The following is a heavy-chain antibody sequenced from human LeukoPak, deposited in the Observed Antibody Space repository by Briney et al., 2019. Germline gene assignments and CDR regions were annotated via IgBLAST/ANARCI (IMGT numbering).Heavy chain of an antibody. CDR2: MYSDGNT. V-gene: IGHV3-53*01. Sequence: PGGSLRLSCAASGFIVSSNYMSWVRQAPGKGLEWVSVMYSDGNTYYADSVKGRFTISRDNSKNTLYLQMNSLRAEDTAVYYCVRVWWDPDGRWFDPWGQGTLVTVSS. CDR3: VRVWWDPDGRWFDP. D-gene: IGHD2-8*02. J-gene: IGHJ5*02. CDR1: GFIVSSNY.